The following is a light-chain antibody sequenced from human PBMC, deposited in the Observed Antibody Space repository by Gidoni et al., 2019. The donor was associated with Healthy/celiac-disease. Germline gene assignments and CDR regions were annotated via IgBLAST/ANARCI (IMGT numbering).Light chain of an antibody. CDR1: SSNIGAVYD. CDR2: GNS. V-gene: IGLV1-40*01. CDR3: QSYDSSLSGYV. J-gene: IGLJ1*01. Sequence: QSVLTQPPSVSGAPGQRVTISSTGSSSNIGAVYDVHWYQQLPGTAPKLLIYGNSNRPSGVPERFSGSKSGTSASLAITGLQAEDEADYYCQSYDSSLSGYVFGTGTKVTVL.